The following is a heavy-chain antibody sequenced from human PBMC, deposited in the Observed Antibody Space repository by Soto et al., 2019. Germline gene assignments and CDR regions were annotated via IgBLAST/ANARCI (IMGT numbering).Heavy chain of an antibody. Sequence: QVQLVESGGGVVRPGTSLRLSCAATGFSFSAHGMHWVRQAPGKGLEWLAVINDGSEEGYADSVRGRFTISSDNARNILYLQMDNLRAEDSALYYCARDDLFVDNGLDHWGQGTLVTVSS. CDR2: INDGSEE. CDR3: ARDDLFVDNGLDH. CDR1: GFSFSAHG. V-gene: IGHV3-33*01. D-gene: IGHD1-1*01. J-gene: IGHJ4*02.